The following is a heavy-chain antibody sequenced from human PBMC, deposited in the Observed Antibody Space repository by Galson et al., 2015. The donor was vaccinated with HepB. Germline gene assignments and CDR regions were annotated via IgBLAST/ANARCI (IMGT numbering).Heavy chain of an antibody. J-gene: IGHJ4*02. V-gene: IGHV4-39*07. Sequence: SETLSLTCAVSGVSISSSLYYWGWIRQSPKKGLEWIGSIYYGGRTYFSPSLQSRVAMSVDTSKNQFSLKLSSVTAADTAIYYCARGSEDNYGSFDYWGQGTLVTVSS. CDR1: GVSISSSLYY. CDR3: ARGSEDNYGSFDY. D-gene: IGHD3-10*01. CDR2: IYYGGRT.